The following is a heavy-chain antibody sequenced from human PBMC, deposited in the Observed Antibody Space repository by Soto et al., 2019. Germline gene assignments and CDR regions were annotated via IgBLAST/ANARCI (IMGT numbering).Heavy chain of an antibody. Sequence: EVQLLESGGGLVQPGGSLRLSCAASGFTFKNSALSWVRQAPGKGLEWVSAISGSGGDTYYADSVRGRFTISRDNAKNSLYLQMNSLRAEDTAVYYCARAGTTVVTWYFDYWGQGTLVTVSS. CDR3: ARAGTTVVTWYFDY. D-gene: IGHD4-17*01. CDR2: ISGSGGDT. V-gene: IGHV3-23*01. J-gene: IGHJ4*02. CDR1: GFTFKNSA.